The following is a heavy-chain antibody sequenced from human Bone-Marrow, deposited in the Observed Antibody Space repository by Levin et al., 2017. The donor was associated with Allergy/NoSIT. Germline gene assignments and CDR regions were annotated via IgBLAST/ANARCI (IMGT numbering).Heavy chain of an antibody. D-gene: IGHD3-10*01. CDR2: IKEDGTEK. Sequence: GGSLRLSCTASGFTFSGYWMSWVRQAPGKGLEWVANIKEDGTEKYYVDSVKGRFSISRDNAKNSLYLQMDSLRVEDTAIYYCARDSWAAYGAGSDEWGQGTLVTVSP. J-gene: IGHJ4*02. V-gene: IGHV3-7*04. CDR3: ARDSWAAYGAGSDE. CDR1: GFTFSGYW.